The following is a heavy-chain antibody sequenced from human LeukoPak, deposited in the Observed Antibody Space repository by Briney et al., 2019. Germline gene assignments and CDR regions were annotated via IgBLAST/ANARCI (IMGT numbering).Heavy chain of an antibody. CDR3: AKDIRSGYSYGYDAFDI. J-gene: IGHJ3*02. Sequence: PGGSLRLSCAASGFTFSSYSMNWVRQAPGKGLEWVSSISSSSSYIYYADSVKGRFTISRDNAKNSLYLQTNSLRAEDAAVYYCAKDIRSGYSYGYDAFDIWGQGTMVTVSS. CDR2: ISSSSSYI. D-gene: IGHD5-18*01. V-gene: IGHV3-21*04. CDR1: GFTFSSYS.